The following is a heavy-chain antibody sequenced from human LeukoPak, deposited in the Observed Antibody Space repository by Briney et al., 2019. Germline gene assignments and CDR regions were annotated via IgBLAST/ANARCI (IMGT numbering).Heavy chain of an antibody. CDR3: AKVGYYDSSGYYYYFDY. J-gene: IGHJ4*02. V-gene: IGHV3-23*01. CDR1: GVTLSSYA. D-gene: IGHD3-22*01. CDR2: ISGSGGST. Sequence: GGSLRLSCAASGVTLSSYAMSWVRQAPGKGLEWVSAISGSGGSTYYADSVKGRFTISRDNSKNTLYLQMNSLRAEDTAVYYCAKVGYYDSSGYYYYFDYWGQGTLVTVSS.